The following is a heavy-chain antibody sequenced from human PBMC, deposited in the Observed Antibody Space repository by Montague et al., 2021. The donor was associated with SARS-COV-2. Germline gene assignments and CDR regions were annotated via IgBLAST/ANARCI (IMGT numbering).Heavy chain of an antibody. J-gene: IGHJ4*02. Sequence: GGTQYNPSLKSRVTISVDTSNDQFSLKMHSVTAADTAVYFCARLYGSSFDYWGQGTLVTVSS. D-gene: IGHD4-17*01. CDR3: ARLYGSSFDY. CDR2: GGT. V-gene: IGHV4-39*01.